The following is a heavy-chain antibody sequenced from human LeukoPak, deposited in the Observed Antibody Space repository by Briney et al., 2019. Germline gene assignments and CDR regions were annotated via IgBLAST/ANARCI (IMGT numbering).Heavy chain of an antibody. CDR3: ARRYCSGGSCYSDNWFDP. Sequence: SETLSLTCTVSGGSISSSSYYWGRIRQPPGKGLEWIGSIYYSGSTYYNPSLKSRVTISVDTSKNQFSLKLSSVTAADTAVYYCARRYCSGGSCYSDNWFDPWGQGTLVTVSS. CDR2: IYYSGST. V-gene: IGHV4-39*01. D-gene: IGHD2-15*01. J-gene: IGHJ5*02. CDR1: GGSISSSSYY.